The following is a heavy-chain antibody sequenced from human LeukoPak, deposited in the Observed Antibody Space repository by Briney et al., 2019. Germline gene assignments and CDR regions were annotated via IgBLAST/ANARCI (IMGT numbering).Heavy chain of an antibody. CDR1: GFTFSSDS. V-gene: IGHV3-21*01. D-gene: IGHD1-26*01. CDR3: ARDFIELLPPGASDAFDI. CDR2: ISSSSGYI. Sequence: GGSLRLSCAASGFTFSSDSMHWVRQAPGKGLEWVSSISSSSGYIYYADSVKGRFTISRDNAKNSLYLQMNSLRADDTAVYYFARDFIELLPPGASDAFDIWGQGTMVTVSS. J-gene: IGHJ3*02.